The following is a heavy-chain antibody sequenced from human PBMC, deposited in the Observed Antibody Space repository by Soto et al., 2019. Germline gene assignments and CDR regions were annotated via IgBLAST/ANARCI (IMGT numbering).Heavy chain of an antibody. CDR1: GFTFTRYS. Sequence: GGSVRLSXAASGFTFTRYSMNWVRQAPGKGLEWVSSISSTTNYIYYGDSMKGRFTISRDNAKNSLYLGMNSLRAEDTAVYYCARESEDLTSNFDYWGQGTLVTVSS. V-gene: IGHV3-21*06. CDR3: ARESEDLTSNFDY. J-gene: IGHJ4*02. CDR2: ISSTTNYI.